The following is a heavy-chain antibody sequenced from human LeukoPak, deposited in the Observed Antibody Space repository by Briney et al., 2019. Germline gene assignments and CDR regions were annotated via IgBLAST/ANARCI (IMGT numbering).Heavy chain of an antibody. CDR2: IRSKTNNYAT. D-gene: IGHD3-10*01. CDR1: GFTFSGSA. Sequence: PGGSLRLSCAASGFTFSGSALHWVRQASGKGLEWIGRIRSKTNNYATTYAASVTGRFTISRDNAKNSLYLQMNSLRAEDTALYHCARDNSRYGSGTLHEGFDPWGQGTLVTVSS. J-gene: IGHJ5*02. V-gene: IGHV3-73*01. CDR3: ARDNSRYGSGTLHEGFDP.